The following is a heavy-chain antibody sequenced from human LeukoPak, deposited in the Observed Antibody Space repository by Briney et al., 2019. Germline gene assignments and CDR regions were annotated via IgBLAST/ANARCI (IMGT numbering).Heavy chain of an antibody. J-gene: IGHJ4*02. Sequence: ASVKVSCKASGYTFTGYYMHWVGQAPGQGLEWMGWINPNSGGTNYAQKFQGRVTMTRDTSISTAYMELSRLRSDDTAVYYCARGPYWFGELLSPFDYWGQGTLVTVFS. CDR3: ARGPYWFGELLSPFDY. D-gene: IGHD3-10*01. CDR1: GYTFTGYY. V-gene: IGHV1-2*02. CDR2: INPNSGGT.